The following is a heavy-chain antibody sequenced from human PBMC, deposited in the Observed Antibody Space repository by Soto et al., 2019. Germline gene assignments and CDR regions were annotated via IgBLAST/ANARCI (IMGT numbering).Heavy chain of an antibody. CDR1: GYSFTSYW. D-gene: IGHD1-26*01. J-gene: IGHJ3*02. CDR2: IDPSDSYT. V-gene: IGHV5-10-1*01. CDR3: ASSDRGRAPWVPVGAPPLDAFDI. Sequence: PGESLNISCKGSGYSFTSYWISWVRQMPGKGLDWMGMIDPSDSYTNYSPSFQGHVTISADKFISTAYLQWSSLKASDTAMYYCASSDRGRAPWVPVGAPPLDAFDIWGQGTMVTVSS.